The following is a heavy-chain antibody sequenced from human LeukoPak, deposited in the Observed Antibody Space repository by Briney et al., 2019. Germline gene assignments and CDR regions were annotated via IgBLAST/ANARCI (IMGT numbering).Heavy chain of an antibody. J-gene: IGHJ4*02. Sequence: PGGSLRLSCAASGFTFSSYGMHWVRQAPGKGLEWLAFIRYDGSNKYYADSVKGRFTISRDNSKNTLYLQMNSLRAEDTAVYYCAKDTDRITMIQLDYWGQGTLVTVSS. V-gene: IGHV3-30*02. CDR2: IRYDGSNK. CDR1: GFTFSSYG. CDR3: AKDTDRITMIQLDY. D-gene: IGHD3-22*01.